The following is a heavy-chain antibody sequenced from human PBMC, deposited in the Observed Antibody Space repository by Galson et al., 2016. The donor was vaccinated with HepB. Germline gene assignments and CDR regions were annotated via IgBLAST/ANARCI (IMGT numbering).Heavy chain of an antibody. V-gene: IGHV1-18*01. CDR3: ARREYVNDAFDI. Sequence: SVKVSCKASGYTFSNYGLSWVRQAPGQGPEWMGWISTSNGNTKYEQKLQGRLTMTTNTSTSTAYMELRSLRSDDTAVYYCARREYVNDAFDIWGQGTMVTVSS. CDR1: GYTFSNYG. J-gene: IGHJ3*02. CDR2: ISTSNGNT. D-gene: IGHD3-10*01.